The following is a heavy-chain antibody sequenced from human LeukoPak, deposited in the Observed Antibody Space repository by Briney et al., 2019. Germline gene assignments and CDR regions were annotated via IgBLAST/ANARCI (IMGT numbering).Heavy chain of an antibody. D-gene: IGHD6-6*01. CDR1: GFTFSSYG. V-gene: IGHV3-7*01. CDR3: ARESFAARWD. Sequence: GGTLRLSCAVSGFTFSSYGMSWVRQAPGKGLEWVANIKQDGSQKSYVDSVKGRFTISRDNANNLLYLQMNSLRAEDTAVYYCARESFAARWDWGQGTLVTVSS. J-gene: IGHJ4*02. CDR2: IKQDGSQK.